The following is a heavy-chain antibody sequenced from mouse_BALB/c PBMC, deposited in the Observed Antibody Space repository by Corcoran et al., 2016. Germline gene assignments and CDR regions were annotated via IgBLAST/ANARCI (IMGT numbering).Heavy chain of an antibody. CDR3: AREPLAMDY. J-gene: IGHJ4*01. V-gene: IGHV9-3-1*01. CDR1: GYTFTNYG. CDR2: INTYTGEP. Sequence: QIQLVQSGPELKKPGETVKISCKASGYTFTNYGMNWVKQAPGKGVKWMGWINTYTGEPTYADDFKGRFAFSLETSARTAYLHINNLKNEDTATYFCAREPLAMDYWGQGTSVTVSS.